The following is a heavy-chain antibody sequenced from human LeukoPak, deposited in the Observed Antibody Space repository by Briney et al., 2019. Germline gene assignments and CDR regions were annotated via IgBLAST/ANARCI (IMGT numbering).Heavy chain of an antibody. D-gene: IGHD1-14*01. J-gene: IGHJ4*02. CDR1: GFTLSSYE. CDR2: ISGSGGST. Sequence: GGSLRLSCMVSGFTLSSYEMSWVRQAPGKGLEWVSAISGSGGSTYYADSVKGRFTISRDNSKNTLYLQMNSLRAEDTAVYYCAKEDPPDGEPATYFDYWGQGTLVTVSS. V-gene: IGHV3-23*01. CDR3: AKEDPPDGEPATYFDY.